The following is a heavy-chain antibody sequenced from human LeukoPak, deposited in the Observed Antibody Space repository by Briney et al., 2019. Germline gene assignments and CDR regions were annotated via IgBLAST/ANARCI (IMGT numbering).Heavy chain of an antibody. D-gene: IGHD4-23*01. V-gene: IGHV3-23*01. J-gene: IGHJ4*02. CDR2: ITGDGST. CDR3: ARRLLVVTTVRPYFDY. CDR1: GFTFNTYA. Sequence: PGGSLRLSCAASGFTFNTYAITWVRQTPREGLEWVSTITGDGSTYYADSLKGRFTISRDNSKHTVHLQMNSLRAEDSALYYCARRLLVVTTVRPYFDYWGQGTLVTVSS.